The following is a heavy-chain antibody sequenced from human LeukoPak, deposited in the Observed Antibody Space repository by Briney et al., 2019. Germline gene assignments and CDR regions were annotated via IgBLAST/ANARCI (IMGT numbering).Heavy chain of an antibody. J-gene: IGHJ5*02. CDR1: GGSISSYY. CDR2: VYYSGST. CDR3: ARGDYSSSSGWFDP. D-gene: IGHD6-6*01. Sequence: SETLSLTCTVSGGSISSYYWSWIRQPPGKGLEWIGYVYYSGSTNYNPSLKSRVTISVDTSKNQFSLKLSSVTAADTAVYYCARGDYSSSSGWFDPWGQGTLVTVSS. V-gene: IGHV4-59*01.